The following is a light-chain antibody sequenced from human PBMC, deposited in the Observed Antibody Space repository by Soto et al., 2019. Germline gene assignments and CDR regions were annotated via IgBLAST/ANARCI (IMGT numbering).Light chain of an antibody. J-gene: IGKJ5*01. Sequence: EGVKKQSPIPLSLSPGKRPTLSCRASQTVSRNLAWYQQRPGQAPRLLIYDICNRATGVPARFSGSGSETEFTLTLRSLQSEDVAVYFCQQYNNWPSFGQGTRLEIK. V-gene: IGKV3-15*01. CDR3: QQYNNWPS. CDR2: DIC. CDR1: QTVSRN.